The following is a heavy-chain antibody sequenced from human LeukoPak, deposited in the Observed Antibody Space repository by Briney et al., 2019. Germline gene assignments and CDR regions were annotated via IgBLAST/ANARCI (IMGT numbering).Heavy chain of an antibody. CDR3: AKATPPLYYYDSSGLLLGGFDY. V-gene: IGHV3-23*01. D-gene: IGHD3-22*01. CDR2: ISGSGGST. CDR1: GFTFSSYA. Sequence: GGSLRLSCAASGFTFSSYAMSWVRQAPGKGLEWVSAISGSGGSTYYADSVKGRFTISRDNSKNTLYLQMNILGAEDTAVYYCAKATPPLYYYDSSGLLLGGFDYWGQGTLVTVSS. J-gene: IGHJ4*02.